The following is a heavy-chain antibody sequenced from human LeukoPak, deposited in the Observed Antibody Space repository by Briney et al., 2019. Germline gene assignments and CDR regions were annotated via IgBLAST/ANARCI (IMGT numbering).Heavy chain of an antibody. V-gene: IGHV3-30*18. CDR1: GFTFSSYG. D-gene: IGHD2-2*01. CDR2: ISYDGSKK. CDR3: AKAPGYCSSTNPCYYYYGMDV. Sequence: GGSLRLSCAASGFTFSSYGMHWVRQAPGKGLEWVAVISYDGSKKYYADSVKGRFTISRDNSKNTLYLQMNSLRVEDTAVYYCAKAPGYCSSTNPCYYYYGMDVWGQGTTVTVSS. J-gene: IGHJ6*02.